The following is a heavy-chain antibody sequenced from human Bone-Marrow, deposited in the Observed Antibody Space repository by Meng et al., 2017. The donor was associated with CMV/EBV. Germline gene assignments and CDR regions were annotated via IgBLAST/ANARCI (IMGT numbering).Heavy chain of an antibody. CDR1: GFTFFSAYT. CDR2: ISYDGSNE. Sequence: GESLKISCAASGFTFFSAYTMHWARQAPGKGLEGVAVISYDGSNEYYADSVKGRFSISRDNANYSLYLQMNSLRAEDTAVYYCARQYDYVWGLRYFDQWGQGTLVTVSS. V-gene: IGHV3-30-3*01. D-gene: IGHD3-16*01. CDR3: ARQYDYVWGLRYFDQ. J-gene: IGHJ4*02.